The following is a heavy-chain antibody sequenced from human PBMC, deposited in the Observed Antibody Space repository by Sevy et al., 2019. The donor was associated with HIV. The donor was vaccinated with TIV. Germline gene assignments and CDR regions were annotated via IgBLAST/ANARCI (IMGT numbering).Heavy chain of an antibody. J-gene: IGHJ6*04. Sequence: GGSLRLSCAASGFNFRSYEMNWVRQAPGKGLDWVSYITSSGGDMYYADSVKGRFTISRDNAKNSLHLQMNSLTAEDTAVYYCAREAAATRGMDVWGKGTTVTVSS. CDR1: GFNFRSYE. CDR3: AREAAATRGMDV. D-gene: IGHD6-13*01. CDR2: ITSSGGDM. V-gene: IGHV3-48*03.